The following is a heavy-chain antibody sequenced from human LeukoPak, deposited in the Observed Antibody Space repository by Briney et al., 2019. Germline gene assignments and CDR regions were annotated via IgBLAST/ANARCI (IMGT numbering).Heavy chain of an antibody. V-gene: IGHV3-21*01. D-gene: IGHD3-10*01. CDR3: GRAFPPLRTSSSGDL. J-gene: IGHJ1*01. CDR1: GVSPSDYD. Sequence: RGSLRLSPSASGVSPSDYDMNWVPEAPGKGLEWVSAISGRSSHIYYGESVKGRFTISRDNAKNSLYLQMDSLGAEDTAVYYCGRAFPPLRTSSSGDLWGQGTLVIVSS. CDR2: ISGRSSHI.